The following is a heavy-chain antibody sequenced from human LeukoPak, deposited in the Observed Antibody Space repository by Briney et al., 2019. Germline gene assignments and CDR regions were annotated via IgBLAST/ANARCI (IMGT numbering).Heavy chain of an antibody. CDR2: ISGSGGST. Sequence: GGSLRLSCAASGFTFSSYAMSWIRQAPGKGLEWVSAISGSGGSTYYADSVKGRFTISRDNSKNTLYLQMNSLRAEDTAVYYCAKVGYCSSTSCYREIGYWGQGTLVTVSS. V-gene: IGHV3-23*01. D-gene: IGHD2-2*02. J-gene: IGHJ4*02. CDR3: AKVGYCSSTSCYREIGY. CDR1: GFTFSSYA.